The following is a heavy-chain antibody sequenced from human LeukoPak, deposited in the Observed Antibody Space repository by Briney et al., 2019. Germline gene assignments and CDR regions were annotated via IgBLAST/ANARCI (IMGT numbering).Heavy chain of an antibody. D-gene: IGHD3-22*01. Sequence: GGSLRLSCAASGFTFSSYAMHWVRQPPGKGLEWVAVISYDGSNKYYADSVKGRFTISRDNSKNTLYLQMNSLRAEDTAVYYCARPVGYYSYFDYWGQGTLVTVSS. CDR3: ARPVGYYSYFDY. CDR1: GFTFSSYA. V-gene: IGHV3-30-3*01. CDR2: ISYDGSNK. J-gene: IGHJ4*02.